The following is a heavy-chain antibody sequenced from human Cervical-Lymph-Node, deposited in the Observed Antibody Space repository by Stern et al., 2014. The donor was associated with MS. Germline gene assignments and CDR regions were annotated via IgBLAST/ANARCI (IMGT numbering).Heavy chain of an antibody. CDR1: GFSLSTSGVG. CDR3: ATHAPGVVPAALDY. Sequence: QVTLRESGPTLVKPTQTLTLTCTFSGFSLSTSGVGVGWIRQPPGKALEWLAFIYWDDSKRYSPSLKNRLTITKDTSKNQVVLTMNNMDPVDTATFYCATHAPGVVPAALDYWGQGTLVTV. V-gene: IGHV2-5*02. D-gene: IGHD2-2*01. CDR2: IYWDDSK. J-gene: IGHJ4*02.